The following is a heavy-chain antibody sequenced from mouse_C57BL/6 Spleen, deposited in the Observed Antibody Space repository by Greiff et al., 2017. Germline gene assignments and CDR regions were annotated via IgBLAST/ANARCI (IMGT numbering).Heavy chain of an antibody. CDR3: AREGGNKWYFDV. V-gene: IGHV1-55*01. CDR2: IYPGSGSP. Sequence: QVQLQQPGAELVKPGASVKMSCKASGYTFTSYWITWVKQRPGQGLEWIGDIYPGSGSPNYNEKFKSKATLTVDTSSSTAYMQLSSLTSEDSAVXYCAREGGNKWYFDVWGTGTTATVSS. CDR1: GYTFTSYW. D-gene: IGHD2-1*01. J-gene: IGHJ1*03.